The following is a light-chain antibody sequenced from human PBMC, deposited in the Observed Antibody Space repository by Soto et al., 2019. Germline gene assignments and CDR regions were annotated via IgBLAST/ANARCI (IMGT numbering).Light chain of an antibody. Sequence: DIQMTQSPSTLSASVGDRVTITCRASQSISSWLAWYQQKPGKAPKLLIYDASSLESGVPSRFSGSGSGTEFTLTISSLQPDDFATYYCQQYNSYPYTCGQGTKLENK. CDR3: QQYNSYPYT. J-gene: IGKJ2*01. CDR2: DAS. V-gene: IGKV1-5*01. CDR1: QSISSW.